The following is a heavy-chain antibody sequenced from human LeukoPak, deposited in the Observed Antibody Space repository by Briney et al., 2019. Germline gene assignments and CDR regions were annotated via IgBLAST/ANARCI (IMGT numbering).Heavy chain of an antibody. V-gene: IGHV3-23*01. CDR1: GFTFSSFA. Sequence: GGSLRLSCVASGFTFSSFALDWVRQAPGRGLEWISVVNRTGSTKYYADSVKGRFTVSRDNSKNTVYLQMNSLRVDDSAVYYCAKRKNSPGYSSLDQWGQGTLVTVSS. CDR2: VNRTGSTK. J-gene: IGHJ4*02. D-gene: IGHD2-15*01. CDR3: AKRKNSPGYSSLDQ.